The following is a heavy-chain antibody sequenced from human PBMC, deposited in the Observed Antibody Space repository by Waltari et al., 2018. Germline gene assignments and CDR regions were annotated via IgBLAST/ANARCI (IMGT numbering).Heavy chain of an antibody. CDR2: IYSGGST. J-gene: IGHJ6*03. D-gene: IGHD6-6*01. CDR3: ARIPRLVRGSGSYYYYYMDV. Sequence: EVQLVETGGGLIQPGGSLRLSCAASGFTVSSNYMSWVRQAPGKGLEWVSVIYSGGSTYYADSVKGRFTISRDNSKNTLYLQMNSLRAEDTAVYYCARIPRLVRGSGSYYYYYMDVWGKGTTVTVSS. V-gene: IGHV3-53*02. CDR1: GFTVSSNY.